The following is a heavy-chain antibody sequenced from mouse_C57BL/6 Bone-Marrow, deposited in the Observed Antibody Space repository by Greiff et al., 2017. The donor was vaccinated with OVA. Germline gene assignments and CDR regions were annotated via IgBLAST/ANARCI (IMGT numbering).Heavy chain of an antibody. CDR3: ARHIRITTVVAFDY. V-gene: IGHV1-64*01. CDR1: GYTFTSYL. D-gene: IGHD1-1*01. J-gene: IGHJ2*01. CDR2: IHPNSGST. Sequence: QVHVKQPGAELVKPGASVKLSCKASGYTFTSYLMHWVKQRPGQGLEWIGMIHPNSGSTNYNEKFKSKATLTVDKSTSTAYMQLSSLTSEDSAIYYCARHIRITTVVAFDYWGQGTTLTVSS.